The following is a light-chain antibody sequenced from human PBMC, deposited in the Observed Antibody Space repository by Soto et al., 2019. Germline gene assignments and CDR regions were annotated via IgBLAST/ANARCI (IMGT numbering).Light chain of an antibody. CDR1: SSDVGAYNF. V-gene: IGLV2-14*01. CDR2: EVN. Sequence: QSALTQPASVSASPGQTITISCTGTSSDVGAYNFVSWYQQYPGKAPKLMIYEVNNRPSGVSSRFSGSKSGDSASLTISGLQTEDEADYFCGSYRTSNTLPYVCGSGTNATV. J-gene: IGLJ1*01. CDR3: GSYRTSNTLPYV.